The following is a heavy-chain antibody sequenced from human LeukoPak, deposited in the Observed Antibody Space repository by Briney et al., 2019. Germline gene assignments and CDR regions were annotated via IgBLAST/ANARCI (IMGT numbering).Heavy chain of an antibody. CDR3: ARDRLGLYYFDY. Sequence: GRSLRLSCAASGFIFSTYGMHWVRQAPGKGLEWVAVIWFDGSNKYYADSVKGRFTISRDNSKNTLYPQMSSLRAEDTAVYYCARDRLGLYYFDYWGQGTLVTVSS. CDR1: GFIFSTYG. CDR2: IWFDGSNK. D-gene: IGHD4/OR15-4a*01. J-gene: IGHJ4*02. V-gene: IGHV3-33*01.